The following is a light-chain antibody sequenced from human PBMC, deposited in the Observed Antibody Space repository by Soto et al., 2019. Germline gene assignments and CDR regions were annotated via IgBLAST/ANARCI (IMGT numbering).Light chain of an antibody. J-gene: IGKJ3*01. CDR1: QSTISY. V-gene: IGKV1-39*01. CDR2: AAS. CDR3: QQRYSTLT. Sequence: IQMTQSPSSLSASVGDRVTITCRASQSTISYLDWYQQKQGQAPKLMIYAASSLQSGVPSRLSSSGCGTDFTLTISSRQPEDFATYYCQQRYSTLTFGPGNNVDI.